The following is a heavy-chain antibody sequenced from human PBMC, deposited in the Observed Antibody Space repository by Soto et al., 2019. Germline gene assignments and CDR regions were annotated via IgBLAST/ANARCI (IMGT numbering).Heavy chain of an antibody. Sequence: QVQLVQSGAEVKKPGSSVKVSCKASGGTFGSYAISWVRQAPGQGLEWMGGSIPIPGTANYAQKFQGRVTIAADESTSTAYMELSSLRSEETAVYYCARSQGSSTSLEIYYYYYYGMDVWGQGTKVTVSS. CDR2: SIPIPGTA. D-gene: IGHD2-2*01. V-gene: IGHV1-69*01. J-gene: IGHJ6*02. CDR3: ARSQGSSTSLEIYYYYYYGMDV. CDR1: GGTFGSYA.